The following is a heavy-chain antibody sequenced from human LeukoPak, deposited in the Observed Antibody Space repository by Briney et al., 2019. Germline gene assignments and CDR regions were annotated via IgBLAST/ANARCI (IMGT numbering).Heavy chain of an antibody. CDR1: GFTFDDYA. CDR2: ISWNSGSI. J-gene: IGHJ3*02. CDR3: AKAEYSSFHGAFDI. D-gene: IGHD6-6*01. Sequence: GGSLRLSCAASGFTFDDYAMHWVRQAPGKGLEWVSGISWNSGSIGYADSVKGRFTISRDNAKNSLYLQMNSLRAEDMALYYCAKAEYSSFHGAFDIWGQGTMVTVSS. V-gene: IGHV3-9*03.